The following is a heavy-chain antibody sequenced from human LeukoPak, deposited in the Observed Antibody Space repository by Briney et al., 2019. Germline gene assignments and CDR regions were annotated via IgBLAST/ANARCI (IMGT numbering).Heavy chain of an antibody. CDR2: INHSGGT. Sequence: SETLSLTCAVYGGSFSGYSWNWVRQPPVKGLEWIGEINHSGGTNYNPSLKSRVTISVDTSKKQFSLKLGSVTAADTAVYYCARGVDYYGVWGQGTLVTVSS. V-gene: IGHV4-34*01. J-gene: IGHJ4*02. CDR3: ARGVDYYGV. D-gene: IGHD3-10*01. CDR1: GGSFSGYS.